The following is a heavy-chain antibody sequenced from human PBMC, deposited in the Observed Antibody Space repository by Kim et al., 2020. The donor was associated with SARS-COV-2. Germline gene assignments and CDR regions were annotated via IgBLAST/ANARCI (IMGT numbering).Heavy chain of an antibody. CDR3: ARDLSNIKYYDFWSRKPNYGMDV. CDR2: IYTSGST. Sequence: SETLSLTCTVSGGSISSYYWSWIRQPAGKGLEWIGRIYTSGSTNYNPSLKSRVTMSVDTSKNQFSLKLSSVTAADTAVYYCARDLSNIKYYDFWSRKPNYGMDVWGQGTTVTVSS. V-gene: IGHV4-4*07. D-gene: IGHD3-3*01. J-gene: IGHJ6*02. CDR1: GGSISSYY.